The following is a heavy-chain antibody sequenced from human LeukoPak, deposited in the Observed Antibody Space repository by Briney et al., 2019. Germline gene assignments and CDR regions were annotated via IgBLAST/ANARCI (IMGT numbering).Heavy chain of an antibody. CDR1: GFTFSSSA. CDR3: AKDGSGSYYLPYSSFDY. J-gene: IGHJ4*02. D-gene: IGHD3-10*01. V-gene: IGHV3-23*01. Sequence: GGSLRLSCAASGFTFSSSAMSWVRQAPGKGLGWVSGISGSGGDTYYADSVKGRFTISRDNSKNTLYLQMKSLRAEDTAVYYCAKDGSGSYYLPYSSFDYWGQGTLVTVSS. CDR2: ISGSGGDT.